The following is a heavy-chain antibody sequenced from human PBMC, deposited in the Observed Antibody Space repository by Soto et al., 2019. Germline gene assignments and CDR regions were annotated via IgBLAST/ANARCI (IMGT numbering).Heavy chain of an antibody. CDR2: ISYDGDNK. J-gene: IGHJ6*01. CDR1: GFTFSSYS. CDR3: AGGQHSYGPHRCDGTDV. D-gene: IGHD5-18*01. V-gene: IGHV3-30-3*01. Sequence: PGGSLRLSCAASGFTFSSYSIHWVRQAPGKGLEWMDFISYDGDNKYFADSVKGRFTISRDNAKNTVYLQMTSLRAEDTAVYYCAGGQHSYGPHRCDGTDVWGQGTTVTVSS.